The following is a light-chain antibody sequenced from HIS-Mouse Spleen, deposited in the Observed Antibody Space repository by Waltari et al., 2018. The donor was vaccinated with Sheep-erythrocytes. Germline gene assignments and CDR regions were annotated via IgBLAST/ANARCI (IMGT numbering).Light chain of an antibody. Sequence: QSALTQPRSVSGSPGQSVTISCTGTSSDVGGYNYVSWYQQHPGKAPKPMIYDVSKLPSGVPSRFSGSKSGNTASLTSSGLQAEDEADYYCCSYAGSYNHVFATGTKVTVL. CDR3: CSYAGSYNHV. J-gene: IGLJ1*01. CDR2: DVS. V-gene: IGLV2-11*01. CDR1: SSDVGGYNY.